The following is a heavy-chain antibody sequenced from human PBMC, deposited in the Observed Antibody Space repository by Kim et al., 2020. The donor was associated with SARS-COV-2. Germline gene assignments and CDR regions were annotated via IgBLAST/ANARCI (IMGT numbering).Heavy chain of an antibody. CDR2: ISSGSDDI. V-gene: IGHV3-21*06. CDR3: TRDREDGYNEGFDY. D-gene: IGHD5-12*01. Sequence: GGSLRLSCGATGFPFETYSMNWVRQAPGKGLEWVATISSGSDDIYHADSVKGRFTISRENGRSSLYLQMNSMRVDDTALYYCTRDREDGYNEGFDYWGQG. J-gene: IGHJ4*02. CDR1: GFPFETYS.